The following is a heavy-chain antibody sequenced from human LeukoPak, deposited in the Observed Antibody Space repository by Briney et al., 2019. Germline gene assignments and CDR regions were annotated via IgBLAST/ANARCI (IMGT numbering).Heavy chain of an antibody. V-gene: IGHV1-18*01. CDR3: ARAVHGSGSYYIDY. D-gene: IGHD3-10*01. CDR2: ISSYNGNT. Sequence: ASVKVSCKASGYTFTSYGISWVRQAPGQGLEWLGWISSYNGNTKYAQKMQVRVTMTTDTSTSTAYMELRSLRSDDTAVYYCARAVHGSGSYYIDYWGQGTLVTVSS. J-gene: IGHJ4*02. CDR1: GYTFTSYG.